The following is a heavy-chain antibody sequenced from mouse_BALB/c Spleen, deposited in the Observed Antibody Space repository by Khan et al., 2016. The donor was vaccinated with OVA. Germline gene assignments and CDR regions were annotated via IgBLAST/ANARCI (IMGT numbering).Heavy chain of an antibody. CDR3: VRTGYGSLGY. CDR2: INPNNGDT. CDR1: GYTFTDYN. Sequence: VQLQQSGPELVKPGASVRIPCKTSGYTFTDYNMDWVKQSHGKSLEWIGDINPNNGDTFYNQKFKGKATLTVDKSSSTAFMELRSLTSEDTAVYYGVRTGYGSLGYRGQGNTLTVSS. V-gene: IGHV1-18*01. J-gene: IGHJ2*01. D-gene: IGHD1-1*01.